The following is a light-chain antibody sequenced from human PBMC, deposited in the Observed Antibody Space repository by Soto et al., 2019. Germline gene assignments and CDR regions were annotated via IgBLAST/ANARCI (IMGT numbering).Light chain of an antibody. CDR1: QSVSSTY. CDR2: GAS. J-gene: IGKJ1*01. Sequence: EIVLTQSPGTLSLSPGERATLSCRASQSVSSTYLAWYQQKPSQAPMLLIYGASRRATGVPDRFSGSGSGTDFTLTVSRLEPDDFAVYFCQQYGSSPWTFGQGTKVEIK. CDR3: QQYGSSPWT. V-gene: IGKV3-20*01.